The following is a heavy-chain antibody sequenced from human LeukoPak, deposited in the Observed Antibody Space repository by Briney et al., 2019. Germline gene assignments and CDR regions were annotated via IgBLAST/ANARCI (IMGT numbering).Heavy chain of an antibody. CDR3: AKDIVN. J-gene: IGHJ4*02. CDR2: ISYDGSNK. Sequence: GRSLRLSCAASGFTFSSYGMHWVRQAPGKGLEWVAVISYDGSNKYYADSVKGRFTTSRDNSKNTLYLQMNSLRAEDTAVYYCAKDIVNWGQGTLATVSS. D-gene: IGHD1-26*01. CDR1: GFTFSSYG. V-gene: IGHV3-30*18.